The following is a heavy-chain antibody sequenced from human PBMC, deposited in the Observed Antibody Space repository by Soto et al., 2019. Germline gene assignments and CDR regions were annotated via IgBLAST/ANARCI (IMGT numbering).Heavy chain of an antibody. J-gene: IGHJ5*02. CDR2: IYHSGST. CDR3: ASRPSGSGFDP. D-gene: IGHD1-26*01. Sequence: LSETLSLTCAVSGGSISSGGYSWSWIRQPPGKGLECIGYIYHSGSTYYNPSLKSRVTISVDRSKNQFSLKLSSVTAADTAVYYCASRPSGSGFDPWGQGTLVTVSS. CDR1: GGSISSGGYS. V-gene: IGHV4-30-2*01.